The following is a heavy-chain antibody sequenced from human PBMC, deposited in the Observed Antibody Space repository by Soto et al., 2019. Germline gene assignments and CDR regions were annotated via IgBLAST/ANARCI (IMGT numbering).Heavy chain of an antibody. CDR3: ASFSSSSLYYFDY. V-gene: IGHV1-3*01. Sequence: ASVKVSCKASGYTFTSYAMHWVRQAPGQRLEWMGWINAGNGNTKYSQKFQGRVTITRDTSASTAYMELSSLRSEDTAVYYCASFSSSSLYYFDYWGQGTLVTVSS. D-gene: IGHD6-13*01. J-gene: IGHJ4*02. CDR2: INAGNGNT. CDR1: GYTFTSYA.